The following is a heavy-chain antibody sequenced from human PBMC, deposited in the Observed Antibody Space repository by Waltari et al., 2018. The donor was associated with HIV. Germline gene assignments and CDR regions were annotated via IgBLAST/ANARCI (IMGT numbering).Heavy chain of an antibody. D-gene: IGHD3-3*01. J-gene: IGHJ6*02. CDR1: GFTFSTYR. CDR3: ARDLKDYDFWSPVDV. CDR2: IKQDGSEK. Sequence: EVQLVESGGGLVQPGGSLRLSCAASGFTFSTYRNTWVRQAPGKGVEWLANIKQDGSEKYYADSVKGRFTVSRDNNKKSLYLQMSSLRAEDTAVYYCARDLKDYDFWSPVDVWGQGTTVTVSS. V-gene: IGHV3-7*01.